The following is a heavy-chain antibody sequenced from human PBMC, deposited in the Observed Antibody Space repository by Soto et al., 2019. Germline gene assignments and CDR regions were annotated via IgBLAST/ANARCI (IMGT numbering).Heavy chain of an antibody. V-gene: IGHV3-48*03. CDR3: ARDPAIYSGKFDYGLDV. D-gene: IGHD4-4*01. Sequence: EVQLVESGGGLVQAGGSLRLFCAVSGFTFSSYEMNWVRQAPGKGLEWVSYIGTSGKTIYYEDSGWGRFTISRDNAKNSRYLQMNSRRAEDTAVYFCARDPAIYSGKFDYGLDVWGRGTTVTVSS. CDR1: GFTFSSYE. J-gene: IGHJ6*02. CDR2: IGTSGKTI.